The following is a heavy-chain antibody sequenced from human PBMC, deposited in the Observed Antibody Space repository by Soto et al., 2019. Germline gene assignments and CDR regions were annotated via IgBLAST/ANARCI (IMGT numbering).Heavy chain of an antibody. V-gene: IGHV1-2*02. CDR2: INPNSGGT. J-gene: IGHJ5*02. D-gene: IGHD2-2*01. CDR3: ATLGYCSSTSCYHLNWFDP. CDR1: GYTFTGYY. Sequence: GASVKVSCKASGYTFTGYYMHWVRRAPGQGLEWMGWINPNSGGTNYAQKFQGRVTMTRDTSISTAYMELSRLGSDDTAVYYCATLGYCSSTSCYHLNWFDPWGQGTLVTVSS.